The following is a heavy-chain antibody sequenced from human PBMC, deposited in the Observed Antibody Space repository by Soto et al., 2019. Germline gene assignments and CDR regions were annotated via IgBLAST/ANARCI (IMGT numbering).Heavy chain of an antibody. V-gene: IGHV4-59*01. J-gene: IGHJ6*03. Sequence: SETLSLTCTVSGGSISSYYWSWIRQPPGKGLEWIGYIYYSGSTNYNPSLKSRVTISVDTSKNQFSLKLSSVTAADTAVYYCARESAITFLGGPPTRYYWDVRGKGPRATVP. D-gene: IGHD3-16*01. CDR3: ARESAITFLGGPPTRYYWDV. CDR2: IYYSGST. CDR1: GGSISSYY.